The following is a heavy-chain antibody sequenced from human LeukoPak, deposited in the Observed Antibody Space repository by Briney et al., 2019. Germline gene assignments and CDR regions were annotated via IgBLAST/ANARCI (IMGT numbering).Heavy chain of an antibody. V-gene: IGHV3-21*01. D-gene: IGHD4-17*01. CDR1: GFTFTTYG. Sequence: PGGSPRLSCAASGFTFTTYGMTWVRQAPGKGLEWVSIISSGSSAIFSADALKGRFTISRDDAKNLLYLDMNSLRAEDTAVYYCARGHTAVTRHFDFWGQGTLVTVSS. J-gene: IGHJ4*02. CDR2: ISSGSSAI. CDR3: ARGHTAVTRHFDF.